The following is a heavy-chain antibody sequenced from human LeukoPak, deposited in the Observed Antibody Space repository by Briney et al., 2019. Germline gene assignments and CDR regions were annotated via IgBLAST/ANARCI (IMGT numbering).Heavy chain of an antibody. CDR2: INHSGYT. V-gene: IGHV4-34*01. CDR1: GVPFSIYY. CDR3: TRAVAGHPD. Sequence: PSETLSLTCAVSGVPFSIYYWSWVRQSPRQGLEWIGEINHSGYTNYNPSLKSRVTMSIDTSKNQFSLRLTSVTAADTGVYYCTRAVAGHPDWGQGTLVTVSS. J-gene: IGHJ4*02. D-gene: IGHD5-12*01.